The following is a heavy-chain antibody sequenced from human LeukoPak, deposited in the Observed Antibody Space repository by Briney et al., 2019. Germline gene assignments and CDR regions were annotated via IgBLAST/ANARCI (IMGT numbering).Heavy chain of an antibody. D-gene: IGHD6-6*01. CDR3: ARSSYSSSSSV. CDR1: GFTFSGLW. CDR2: INSDGSEG. Sequence: GGSLRLSCAVSGFTFSGLWMSWSRQAPGQGLEWVASINSDGSEGYYADVVKGRFTISRANAKNSLYLQISSLRAGDTVVYCCARSSYSSSSSVWGQGPMVTVSS. V-gene: IGHV3-7*03. J-gene: IGHJ3*01.